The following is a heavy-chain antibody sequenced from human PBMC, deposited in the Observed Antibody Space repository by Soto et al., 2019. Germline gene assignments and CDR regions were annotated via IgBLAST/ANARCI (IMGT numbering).Heavy chain of an antibody. CDR1: GFTISTYA. J-gene: IGHJ6*02. CDR3: AKGRGYYYYYGVDV. CDR2: IIDSGAST. Sequence: GGSLRLSCAASGFTISTYAMIWVRQAPGKGLEWVSDIIDSGASTYYADSVKGRFTISRDNSKSTLYLQMNSLRAEDTALYYCAKGRGYYYYYGVDVWGQGTTVTVSS. V-gene: IGHV3-23*01.